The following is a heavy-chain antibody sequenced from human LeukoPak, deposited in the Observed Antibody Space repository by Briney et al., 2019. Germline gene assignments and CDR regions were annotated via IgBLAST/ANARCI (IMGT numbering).Heavy chain of an antibody. Sequence: SETLSLTCAVYGGSFSGYYWNWIRQPPGKGLEWIGYIYYSGSTNYNPSLKSRVTISLDTSKNQFSLKLNSVTAADTAVYYCAKAGQLTRYYYYYMDVWGKGTTVTISS. CDR2: IYYSGST. V-gene: IGHV4-59*01. D-gene: IGHD5-18*01. CDR1: GGSFSGYY. J-gene: IGHJ6*03. CDR3: AKAGQLTRYYYYYMDV.